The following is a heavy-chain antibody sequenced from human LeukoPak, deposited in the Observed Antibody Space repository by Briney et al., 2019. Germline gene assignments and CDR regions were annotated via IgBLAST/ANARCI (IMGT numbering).Heavy chain of an antibody. CDR3: ARLPNYYYVWGSYRPSDAFDI. CDR2: IYYSGST. CDR1: GGSISSSSYY. J-gene: IGHJ3*02. V-gene: IGHV4-39*01. D-gene: IGHD3-16*02. Sequence: PSGTLSLTCTVSGGSISSSSYYWGWIRQPPGKGLEWIGSIYYSGSTYYNPSLKSRVTISVDTSKNQFSLKLGSVTAADTAVYYCARLPNYYYVWGSYRPSDAFDIWGQGTMVTVSS.